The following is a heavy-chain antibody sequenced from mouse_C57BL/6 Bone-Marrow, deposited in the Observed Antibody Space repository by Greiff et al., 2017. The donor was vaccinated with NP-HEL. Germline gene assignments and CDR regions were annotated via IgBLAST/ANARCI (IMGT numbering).Heavy chain of an antibody. D-gene: IGHD2-2*01. Sequence: VQLQQSGPGLVQPSQSLSITCTVSGFSLTSYGVHWVRQSPGKGLEWLGVLWSGGSTDYNAAFISSLSISKDNSKSQVFFKMNSLQADDTAIYYCAVPIYYGYDFDYWGQGTTLTVSS. CDR2: LWSGGST. V-gene: IGHV2-2*01. J-gene: IGHJ2*01. CDR3: AVPIYYGYDFDY. CDR1: GFSLTSYG.